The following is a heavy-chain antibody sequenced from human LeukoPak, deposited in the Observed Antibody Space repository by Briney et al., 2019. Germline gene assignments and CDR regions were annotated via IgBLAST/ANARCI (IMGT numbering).Heavy chain of an antibody. CDR1: GYTFNNYW. CDR2: IFPDDSDA. J-gene: IGHJ2*01. Sequence: GASLKISCAASGYTFNNYWIGWVRQMPGKGLEWMGNIFPDDSDATYRPSFLGQVTLSADKSISTAYLHWSSLKASDTAIYYCARREDWYFDLWGRGTLVTVSS. V-gene: IGHV5-51*01. CDR3: ARREDWYFDL.